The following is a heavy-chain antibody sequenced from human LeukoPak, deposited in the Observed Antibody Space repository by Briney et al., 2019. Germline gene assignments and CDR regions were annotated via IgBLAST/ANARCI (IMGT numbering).Heavy chain of an antibody. CDR1: GFVVSNNY. V-gene: IGHV3-66*02. CDR3: AILPGY. CDR2: IYSDGDT. J-gene: IGHJ4*02. Sequence: GGSLRLSFVASGFVVSNNYMSWVRQAPGKGLKWVSVIYSDGDTHYADSVKGRFIISRDNSKNTLYLQMNSLRLDDTGVYYCAILPGYWGQGTLVTVYS.